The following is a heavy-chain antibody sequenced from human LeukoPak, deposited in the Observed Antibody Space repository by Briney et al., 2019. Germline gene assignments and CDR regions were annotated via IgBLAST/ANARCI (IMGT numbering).Heavy chain of an antibody. Sequence: SVKVSCKASGYTFTGYYMHWVRQAPGQGLEWMGWINPNSGGTNYAQKFQGRVTMTRDTSISTAYMELSRLRSDDTAVYYCARDVGATQTTFDYWGQGTLVTVSS. V-gene: IGHV1-2*02. CDR1: GYTFTGYY. J-gene: IGHJ4*02. D-gene: IGHD1-26*01. CDR2: INPNSGGT. CDR3: ARDVGATQTTFDY.